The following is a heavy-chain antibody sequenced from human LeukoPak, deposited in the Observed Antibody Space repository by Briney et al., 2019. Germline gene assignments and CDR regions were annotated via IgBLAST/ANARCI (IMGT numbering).Heavy chain of an antibody. D-gene: IGHD3-3*01. V-gene: IGHV1-69*04. CDR3: ATGIGTLWSGYYHDF. CDR2: IIPVLGVA. J-gene: IGHJ4*02. Sequence: SVKVSCKASGGTFSTYAISWVRQAPGQGLEWMGRIIPVLGVANYAQKFQGRVTISADKSTSTAYMEVSSVRSEDTAVYYCATGIGTLWSGYYHDFWGQGTLVTVSS. CDR1: GGTFSTYA.